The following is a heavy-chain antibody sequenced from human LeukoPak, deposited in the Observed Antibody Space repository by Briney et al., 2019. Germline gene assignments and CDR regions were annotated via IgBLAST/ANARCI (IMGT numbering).Heavy chain of an antibody. Sequence: KPSETLSLTCAVSGYSISSGYYWGWIRQPPGKGLEWIGSIYHSGSTYYNPSLKSRVTISVDTSKNQFSLKLSSVTAADTAVYYCARESHYYDSSGYYRYWGQGTLVTVSS. CDR1: GYSISSGYY. CDR2: IYHSGST. J-gene: IGHJ4*02. D-gene: IGHD3-22*01. CDR3: ARESHYYDSSGYYRY. V-gene: IGHV4-38-2*02.